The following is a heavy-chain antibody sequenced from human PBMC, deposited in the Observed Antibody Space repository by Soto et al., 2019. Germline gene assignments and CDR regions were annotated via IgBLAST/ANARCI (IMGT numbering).Heavy chain of an antibody. CDR1: GYSFTNYW. CDR2: IYPGDSDT. CDR3: ARTYYYDSSGPGSSYYYGMDV. V-gene: IGHV5-51*01. D-gene: IGHD3-22*01. Sequence: PGESLKISCKGSGYSFTNYWIGWVRQMPGKGLEWMGIIYPGDSDTTYSPSFQGQVTISADKSISTAYLQWSSLKASDTAMYYCARTYYYDSSGPGSSYYYGMDVWGQGTTVTVSS. J-gene: IGHJ6*02.